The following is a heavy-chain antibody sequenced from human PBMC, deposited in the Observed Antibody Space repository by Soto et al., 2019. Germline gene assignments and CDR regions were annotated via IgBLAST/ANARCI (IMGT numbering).Heavy chain of an antibody. CDR2: IYHSGRT. CDR1: GVSISSGGYY. D-gene: IGHD4-17*01. CDR3: ASVIGGDSEDYFDY. Sequence: PSETLSLTCTLSGVSISSGGYYWGWIRQHPGKGLEWIGNIYHSGRTYYNPSLKSRVIMSVDTSKNHFSLNLNSVTAADTAMYCCASVIGGDSEDYFDYWGQGTLVTVSS. J-gene: IGHJ4*02. V-gene: IGHV4-31*03.